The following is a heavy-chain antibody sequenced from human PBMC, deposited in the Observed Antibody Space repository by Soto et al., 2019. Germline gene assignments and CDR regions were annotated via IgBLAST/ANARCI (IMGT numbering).Heavy chain of an antibody. V-gene: IGHV1-2*02. D-gene: IGHD2-2*01. CDR1: GYTFTNYY. J-gene: IGHJ6*04. CDR3: AKDPNIVVVPAATGGMDV. Sequence: VQLVQSGAEGKKPGASVKVSCKASGYTFTNYYMHWVRKAPGQGLEGMGWINPNSGGTNYAQKFQGRVTMTRVTSISTAYMELSSLRSDDTALYYCAKDPNIVVVPAATGGMDVWGKGTTVTVSS. CDR2: INPNSGGT.